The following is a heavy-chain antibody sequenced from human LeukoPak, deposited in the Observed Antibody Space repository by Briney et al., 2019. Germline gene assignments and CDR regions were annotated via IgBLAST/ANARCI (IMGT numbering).Heavy chain of an antibody. CDR1: GGSISSYY. CDR2: IYYSGST. D-gene: IGHD1-1*01. J-gene: IGHJ5*02. V-gene: IGHV4-59*01. CDR3: ARDRREAPERPNWFDP. Sequence: SETLSLTCTVSGGSISSYYWSWIRQPPGKGLEWIRYIYYSGSTNYNPSLRSRATISVDTSKNQFSLKLSSVTAADTAVYYCARDRREAPERPNWFDPWGQGTLVTVSS.